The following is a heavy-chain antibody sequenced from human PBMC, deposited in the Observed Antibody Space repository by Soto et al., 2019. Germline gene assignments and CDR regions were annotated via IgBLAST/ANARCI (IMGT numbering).Heavy chain of an antibody. V-gene: IGHV4-31*03. D-gene: IGHD3-22*01. CDR3: ASIRAPYYDDDVGYYSARFDF. J-gene: IGHJ4*02. Sequence: QVQLQESGPGLVQPSQTLSLTCTVSGGSISGGGFYWSWIRQHPGKGLQWIGYISHSGTTNYNPSLKSRATMSIDTSKSHFSLKLSSVTAADTAVYFCASIRAPYYDDDVGYYSARFDFWGQGTLVTVSS. CDR1: GGSISGGGFY. CDR2: ISHSGTT.